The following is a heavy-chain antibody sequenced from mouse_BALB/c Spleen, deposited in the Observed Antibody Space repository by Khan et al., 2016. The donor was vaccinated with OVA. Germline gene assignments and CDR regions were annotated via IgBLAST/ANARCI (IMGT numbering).Heavy chain of an antibody. CDR3: TRDRIDY. V-gene: IGHV1-7*01. Sequence: QVQLQQSGAELAKPGASVKMSCKASGYTFTTYWMHWVKQRPGQGLEWIGYINPTSGYTDYNEKFKDRATLSAAKSSSTAYRQLSSLTSEDSAVYYCTRDRIDYWGQGTTLTVSS. J-gene: IGHJ2*01. CDR1: GYTFTTYW. CDR2: INPTSGYT.